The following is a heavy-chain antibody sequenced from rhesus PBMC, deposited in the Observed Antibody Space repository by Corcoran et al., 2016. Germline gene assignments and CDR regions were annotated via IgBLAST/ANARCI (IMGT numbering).Heavy chain of an antibody. CDR2: SYGSGTST. CDR1: GGSISSND. J-gene: IGHJ5-2*02. V-gene: IGHV4S11*01. D-gene: IGHD4-11*01. CDR3: ARLPTGV. Sequence: QVQLQESGPGLVKPLETPSLTCAVSGGSISSNDWRWLRQPPGKGLDWIGHSYGSGTSTTYNPSLKSRVTLSVDTSKNQFSLKLSSVTAADTAVYDCARLPTGVWGRGVLVTVSS.